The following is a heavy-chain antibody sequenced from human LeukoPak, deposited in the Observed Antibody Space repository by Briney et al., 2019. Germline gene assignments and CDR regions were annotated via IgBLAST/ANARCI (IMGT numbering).Heavy chain of an antibody. Sequence: GGSLRLSCAASGFTFANHDMSWVRQAPGKGLEWVSGVSASGSSRFYADSVKGRFTVSRDNSKNTLYLQMNGLRAEDSAVYYCAAQPCSGGVCYLDYWGQGTLVTVSS. CDR3: AAQPCSGGVCYLDY. J-gene: IGHJ4*02. CDR2: VSASGSSR. CDR1: GFTFANHD. D-gene: IGHD2-8*02. V-gene: IGHV3-23*01.